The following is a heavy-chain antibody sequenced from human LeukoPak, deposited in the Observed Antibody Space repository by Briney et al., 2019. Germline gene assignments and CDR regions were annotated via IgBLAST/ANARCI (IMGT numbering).Heavy chain of an antibody. J-gene: IGHJ4*02. Sequence: GGSLRLSCAASGFTFSKYWMLWVRQAPGKGVESVSRINTDGTVTIYADSVKGRFTVSRDNADNTMFLQMNSVRDEDTAVYYCATKQWLAPPPDSWGQGTPVTVSS. CDR1: GFTFSKYW. CDR2: INTDGTVT. V-gene: IGHV3-74*01. D-gene: IGHD6-19*01. CDR3: ATKQWLAPPPDS.